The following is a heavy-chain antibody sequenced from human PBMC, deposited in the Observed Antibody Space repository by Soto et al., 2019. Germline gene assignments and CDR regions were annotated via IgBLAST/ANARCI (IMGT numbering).Heavy chain of an antibody. CDR1: GYTFTSYD. J-gene: IGHJ5*02. CDR3: AGERSGGGGNWFDP. D-gene: IGHD1-26*01. Sequence: QVQLVQSGAEVKKPGASVKVSCKASGYTFTSYDINWVRQATGQGLEWMGWMNPNSGNTAYAQKFQGRVTMTRNTPKGAAYMELSSLGSEAPAVYYWAGERSGGGGNWFDPWGQGTLVTVSS. V-gene: IGHV1-8*01. CDR2: MNPNSGNT.